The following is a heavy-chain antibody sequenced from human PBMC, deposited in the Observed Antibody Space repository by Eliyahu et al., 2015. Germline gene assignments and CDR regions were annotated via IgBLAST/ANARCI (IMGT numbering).Heavy chain of an antibody. Sequence: EVQLVESGGGLVQPGGSLRXSCSVPGFPFXXSYSINWVRQAPGKGLEWVSYIDGSSTTIYYADSVKGRFTISRDSAKNSVYLQMNSLRDDDTAMYYCARAWSSSWYTPFDYWGQGTLVTVSS. CDR3: ARAWSSSWYTPFDY. CDR2: IDGSSTTI. J-gene: IGHJ4*02. CDR1: GFPFXXSYS. V-gene: IGHV3-48*02. D-gene: IGHD6-13*01.